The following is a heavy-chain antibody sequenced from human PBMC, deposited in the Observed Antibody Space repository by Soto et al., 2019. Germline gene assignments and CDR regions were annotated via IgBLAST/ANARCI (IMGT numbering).Heavy chain of an antibody. Sequence: QVQLVQSGAEVKKPGASVKVSCKASGYTFTGYYMHWVRQAPGQGLEWMGWINPNSGGTNYAQKFQGWVTMTRDTYISTAYMELSRLRSDDAAVYYSAREGLLAAAGTSDYYYYGMDVWGQGTTVTVSS. D-gene: IGHD6-13*01. CDR1: GYTFTGYY. CDR3: AREGLLAAAGTSDYYYYGMDV. J-gene: IGHJ6*02. CDR2: INPNSGGT. V-gene: IGHV1-2*04.